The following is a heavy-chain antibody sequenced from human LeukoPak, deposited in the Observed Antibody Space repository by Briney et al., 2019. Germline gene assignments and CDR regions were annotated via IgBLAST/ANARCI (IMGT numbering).Heavy chain of an antibody. CDR2: IYHSGST. J-gene: IGHJ4*02. Sequence: EPSETLSLTCAVSGYFISSGYYWGWIRQPPGKGLEWIGSIYHSGSTYYNPSLKSRVTISVDTSKNQFSLKLSSVTAADTAVYYCAIGTGDYADYWGQGTLVTVSS. CDR3: AIGTGDYADY. D-gene: IGHD4-17*01. V-gene: IGHV4-38-2*01. CDR1: GYFISSGYY.